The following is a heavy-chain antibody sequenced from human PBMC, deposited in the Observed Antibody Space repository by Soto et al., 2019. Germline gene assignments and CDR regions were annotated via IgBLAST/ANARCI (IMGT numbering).Heavy chain of an antibody. CDR2: IYYSGST. CDR3: SRYPGLLYNWFDP. CDR1: GGSISSGSYY. Sequence: QVQLQESGPGLVKPSQTLSLTCTVSGGSISSGSYYWSCIRQHPGKGLEWIGYIYYSGSTYYNPSLKSRVTISVDTSKNQFSLKLSSVTAADTAVYYCSRYPGLLYNWFDPWVQGTLVTVSS. D-gene: IGHD2-2*01. J-gene: IGHJ5*02. V-gene: IGHV4-31*03.